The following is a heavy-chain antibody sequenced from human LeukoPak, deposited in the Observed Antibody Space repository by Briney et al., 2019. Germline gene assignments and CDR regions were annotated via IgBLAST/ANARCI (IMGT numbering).Heavy chain of an antibody. V-gene: IGHV3-7*02. D-gene: IGHD4-11*01. CDR1: GFTLSSYW. CDR2: INRDGSEK. Sequence: GGSLRLSCAASGFTLSSYWMSWVRQAPGKGLEWVANINRDGSEKYYVDPVKGRFTISRDNAKNSLYLQMNSLRAEDTAVYYCAVPSGYSSYNFDYWGPGTLGTVSS. J-gene: IGHJ4*01. CDR3: AVPSGYSSYNFDY.